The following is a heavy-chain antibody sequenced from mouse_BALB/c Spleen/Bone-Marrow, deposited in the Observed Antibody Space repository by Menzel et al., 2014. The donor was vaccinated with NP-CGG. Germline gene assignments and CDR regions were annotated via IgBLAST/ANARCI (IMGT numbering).Heavy chain of an antibody. Sequence: EVMLVESGGGLVQPGGSLKLSCAASGFTFSSYGMSWVRQTPDKRLELVATINSNGGSTYHPDSVKGRFTISRDNAKNTLYLQMSSLKSEDTAMYYCARSQAYYGNSFDYWGQGTTLTVSS. J-gene: IGHJ2*01. CDR3: ARSQAYYGNSFDY. D-gene: IGHD2-10*01. CDR1: GFTFSSYG. V-gene: IGHV5-6-3*01. CDR2: INSNGGST.